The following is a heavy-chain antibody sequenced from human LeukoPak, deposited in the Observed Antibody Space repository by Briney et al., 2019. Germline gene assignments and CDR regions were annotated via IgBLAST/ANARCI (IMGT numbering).Heavy chain of an antibody. J-gene: IGHJ4*02. CDR1: GGTFSSYA. CDR3: ARDLDYYGSGSVFGY. CDR2: IIPIFGTA. D-gene: IGHD3-10*01. V-gene: IGHV1-69*05. Sequence: SVKVSCKASGGTFSSYAISWVLQAPGQGLEWMGGIIPIFGTANYAQKFQGRVTITTDESTSTAYMELSSLRSEDTAVYYCARDLDYYGSGSVFGYWGQGTLVTVSS.